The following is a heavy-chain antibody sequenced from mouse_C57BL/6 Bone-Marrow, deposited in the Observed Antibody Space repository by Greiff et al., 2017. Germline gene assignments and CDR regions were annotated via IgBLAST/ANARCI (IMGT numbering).Heavy chain of an antibody. V-gene: IGHV2-9-1*01. CDR1: GFSLTSYA. CDR3: ARSNYGSSWYCDV. Sequence: VMLVESGPGLVAPSQRLSITCTVSGFSLTSYAISWVRQPPGKGLEWLGVIWTGGGTNYNSTLKSSLSISKDNSKSHAFLKRISLQTDDTARYYGARSNYGSSWYCDVWGTGTTVTVSS. CDR2: IWTGGGT. J-gene: IGHJ1*03. D-gene: IGHD1-1*01.